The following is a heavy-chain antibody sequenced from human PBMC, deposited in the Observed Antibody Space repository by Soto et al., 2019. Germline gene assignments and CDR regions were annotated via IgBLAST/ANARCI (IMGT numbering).Heavy chain of an antibody. CDR3: AREPPTDYGDYPHFDY. CDR1: GFTFSSYG. CDR2: IWYDGSNK. Sequence: GGSLILSCAASGFTFSSYGMHWVRQAPGKGLEWVAVIWYDGSNKYYADSVKGRFTISRDNSKNTLYLQMNSLRAEDTAVYYCAREPPTDYGDYPHFDYWGQGTLVTVSS. J-gene: IGHJ4*02. D-gene: IGHD4-17*01. V-gene: IGHV3-33*01.